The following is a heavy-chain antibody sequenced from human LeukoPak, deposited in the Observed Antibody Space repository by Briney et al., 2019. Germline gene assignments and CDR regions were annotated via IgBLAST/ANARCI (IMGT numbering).Heavy chain of an antibody. V-gene: IGHV3-30*04. Sequence: GGSLRLSCAASGFTFSRYAMHWVRQAPGKGLEWVAVISYDGSNKYYADSVKGRFTISRDNSKNTLYLQMNSLRAEDTAVYYCARPITMIVVVPAMDVWGKGTTVTVSS. CDR3: ARPITMIVVVPAMDV. J-gene: IGHJ6*04. CDR2: ISYDGSNK. CDR1: GFTFSRYA. D-gene: IGHD3-22*01.